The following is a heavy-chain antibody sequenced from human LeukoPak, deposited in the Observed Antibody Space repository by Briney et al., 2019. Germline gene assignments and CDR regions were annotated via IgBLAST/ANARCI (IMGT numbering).Heavy chain of an antibody. D-gene: IGHD6-13*01. V-gene: IGHV3-21*01. CDR1: GFTFSSYS. J-gene: IGHJ3*02. CDR3: ARDRVVSSSWFAFDI. CDR2: ISSSSYI. Sequence: GGSLRLSCAASGFTFSSYSMNWVRQAPGKGLEWVSSISSSSYIYYADSVKGRFTISRDNAKNSLYLQMNSLRAEDTAVYYCARDRVVSSSWFAFDIWGQGTMVTVSS.